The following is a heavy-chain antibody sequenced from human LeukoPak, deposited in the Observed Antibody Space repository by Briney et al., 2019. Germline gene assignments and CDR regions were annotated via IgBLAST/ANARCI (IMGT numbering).Heavy chain of an antibody. Sequence: ASVRVSCKASGYTFTSYYMHWVRQVPGQGLEWMGIINPSGGSTSYAQKFQGRVTMTRDTSTRTVYMELSSLRSEDTAVYYCARDREVRYTSSWLILCGQGTLVTVSS. CDR1: GYTFTSYY. D-gene: IGHD6-13*01. V-gene: IGHV1-46*01. CDR2: INPSGGST. J-gene: IGHJ4*02. CDR3: ARDREVRYTSSWLIL.